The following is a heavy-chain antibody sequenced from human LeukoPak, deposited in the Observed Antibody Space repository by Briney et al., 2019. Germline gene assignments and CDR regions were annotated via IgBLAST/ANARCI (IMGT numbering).Heavy chain of an antibody. J-gene: IGHJ4*02. CDR1: GFTVSSNY. CDR3: AKGWTSIKYDS. D-gene: IGHD3/OR15-3a*01. CDR2: ISSSGGST. Sequence: GGSLRLSCAASGFTVSSNYMSWVRQAPGKGLERVSAISSSGGSTFHADSVKGRFTISRDNSKNTLYLQMNSLKAEDTAVYYCAKGWTSIKYDSWGQGTLVTVSS. V-gene: IGHV3-23*01.